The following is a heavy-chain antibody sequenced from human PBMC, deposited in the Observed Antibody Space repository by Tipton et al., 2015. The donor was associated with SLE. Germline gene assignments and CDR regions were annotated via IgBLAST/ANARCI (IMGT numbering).Heavy chain of an antibody. J-gene: IGHJ4*02. CDR2: IYTSGTT. D-gene: IGHD3-3*01. V-gene: IGHV4-61*02. Sequence: TLSLTCTVSGDSISSGSYYWSWIRQPAGHGLEWIGRIYTSGTTNYNPSLMSRVTIPRDTSKNQFSLKLSFVTAADTAFYYCARIEDFWSGRIDYWGQGTLITVSS. CDR3: ARIEDFWSGRIDY. CDR1: GDSISSGSYY.